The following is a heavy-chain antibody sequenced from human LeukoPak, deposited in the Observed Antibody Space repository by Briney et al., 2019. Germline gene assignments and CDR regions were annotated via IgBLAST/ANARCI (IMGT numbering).Heavy chain of an antibody. CDR2: VTPIVDIA. J-gene: IGHJ6*02. Sequence: SVKVSCKASGGSFSNYAFSWVRQAPGQGLEWMGRVTPIVDIATYIQKFQGRVTITANKFTSTAYMELSSLTSEDTAVYYCASGLGFCSGSDCTNLVKDYYYGMNVWGQGTTVTVSS. CDR3: ASGLGFCSGSDCTNLVKDYYYGMNV. D-gene: IGHD2-15*01. CDR1: GGSFSNYA. V-gene: IGHV1-69*04.